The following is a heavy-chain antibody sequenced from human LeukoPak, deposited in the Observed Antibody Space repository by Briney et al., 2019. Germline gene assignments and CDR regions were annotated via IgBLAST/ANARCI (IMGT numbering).Heavy chain of an antibody. CDR2: IVVGSGNT. V-gene: IGHV1-58*02. CDR3: ARGISGYSTGGYYYYYMDV. D-gene: IGHD3-22*01. Sequence: SVKVSCKASGFTFTSSAMQWVRQARGQRLEWIGWIVVGSGNTNYAQKFQERVTITRDMSTSTAYMELSRLRSDDTAVYYCARGISGYSTGGYYYYYMDVWGKGTTVTISS. CDR1: GFTFTSSA. J-gene: IGHJ6*03.